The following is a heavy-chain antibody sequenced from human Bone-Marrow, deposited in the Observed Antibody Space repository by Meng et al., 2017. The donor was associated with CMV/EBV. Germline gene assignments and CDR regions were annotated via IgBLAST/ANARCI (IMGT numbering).Heavy chain of an antibody. J-gene: IGHJ2*01. V-gene: IGHV3-48*04. D-gene: IGHD3-3*01. CDR1: GFSFSSYS. CDR3: ARGYYDFWSGQYWYFDL. CDR2: ISSSGTTI. Sequence: LSLTCAASGFSFSSYSMNWVRQAPGKGLEWISYISSSGTTIYYADSVKGRFTISRDYAKNSLYLQMNSLRAEDTAVYYCARGYYDFWSGQYWYFDLWGRGTLVTVSS.